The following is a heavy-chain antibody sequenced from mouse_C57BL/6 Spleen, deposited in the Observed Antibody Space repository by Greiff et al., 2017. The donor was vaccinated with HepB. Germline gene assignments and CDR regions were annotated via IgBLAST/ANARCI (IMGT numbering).Heavy chain of an antibody. J-gene: IGHJ2*01. D-gene: IGHD3-2*02. CDR2: ISYDGSN. CDR1: GYSITSGYY. V-gene: IGHV3-6*01. Sequence: VQLQQSGPGLVKPSQSLSLTCSVTGYSITSGYYWNWIRQFPGNKLEWMGYISYDGSNNYNPSLKNRISITRDTSKNQFFLKLNSVTTEDTATYYCARDHDSSGLDYWGQGTTLTVSS. CDR3: ARDHDSSGLDY.